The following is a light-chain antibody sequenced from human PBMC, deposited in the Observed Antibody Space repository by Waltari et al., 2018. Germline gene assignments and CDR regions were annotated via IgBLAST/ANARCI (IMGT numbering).Light chain of an antibody. CDR2: GAN. CDR3: QSDDTSLSVV. V-gene: IGLV1-40*01. J-gene: IGLJ2*01. CDR1: GSNIGAGSD. Sequence: QSVLTQPPSVSGAPGQSVTLSCTGSGSNIGAGSDTHWYQQLPGQAPRLLIYGANTRPFGVPDRFCGSQAGTSASLAITGLQAEDEGDYYCQSDDTSLSVVVGGGTKLTVL.